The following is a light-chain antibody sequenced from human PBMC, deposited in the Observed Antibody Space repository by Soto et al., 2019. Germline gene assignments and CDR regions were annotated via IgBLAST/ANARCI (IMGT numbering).Light chain of an antibody. CDR3: QQYYSTPPWT. V-gene: IGKV4-1*01. J-gene: IGKJ1*01. Sequence: DFVMTQSPDSLAVSLGERATINCKSSQSVLYSSDSKNYLAWYQQKPGQPPKLLIYWASTRESGVPDRFSGSGSGTDFTLPISSLQAEDVAVYYCQQYYSTPPWTFGQGTKVEIK. CDR1: QSVLYSSDSKNY. CDR2: WAS.